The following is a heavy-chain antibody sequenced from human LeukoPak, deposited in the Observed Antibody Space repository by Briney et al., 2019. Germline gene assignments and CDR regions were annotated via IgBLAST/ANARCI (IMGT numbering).Heavy chain of an antibody. J-gene: IGHJ6*03. Sequence: TGGSLRLSCAASGFTVSSNYMSWVRQAPGKGLEWVSVIYSGGSTYYADSVKGRFTISRDNSKNTLYLQMNNLRAEDTAVYYCASGSGRYRTPSYYMDVWGKGTTVTVSS. D-gene: IGHD3-10*01. CDR3: ASGSGRYRTPSYYMDV. CDR2: IYSGGST. V-gene: IGHV3-53*01. CDR1: GFTVSSNY.